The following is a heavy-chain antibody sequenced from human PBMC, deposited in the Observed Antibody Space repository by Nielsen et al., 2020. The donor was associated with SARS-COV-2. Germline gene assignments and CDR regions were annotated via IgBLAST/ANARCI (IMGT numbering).Heavy chain of an antibody. Sequence: GGSLRLSCAASGFTFSSYAMSWVRQAPGKGLEWVSVIYSGGSSTYYADSVKGRFTISRDNSKNTLYLQMNSLRAEDTAVYYCASPPAGAEHPFDYWGQGTLVTVSS. CDR2: IYSGGSST. J-gene: IGHJ4*02. CDR3: ASPPAGAEHPFDY. CDR1: GFTFSSYA. D-gene: IGHD1/OR15-1a*01. V-gene: IGHV3-23*03.